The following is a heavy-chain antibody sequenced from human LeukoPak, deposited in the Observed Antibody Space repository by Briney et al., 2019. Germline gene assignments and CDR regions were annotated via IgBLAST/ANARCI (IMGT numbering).Heavy chain of an antibody. D-gene: IGHD2-15*01. CDR1: GFTFSSYW. V-gene: IGHV3-74*01. CDR2: INTDGSTT. Sequence: GGSLRLSCVGSGFTFSSYWMLWVRQAPGKGLVRVSRINTDGSTTSYADSVKGRFTFSRDNAKNTLYLQMNSLRAEDTAVYYCTRYLSGGFDSWGQGTLVTVSS. J-gene: IGHJ4*02. CDR3: TRYLSGGFDS.